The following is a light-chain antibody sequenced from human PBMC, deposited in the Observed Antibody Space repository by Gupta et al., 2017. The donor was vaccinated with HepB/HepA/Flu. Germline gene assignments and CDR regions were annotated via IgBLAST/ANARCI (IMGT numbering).Light chain of an antibody. V-gene: IGLV3-19*01. CDR3: NSRDSSGNHVL. CDR2: GKN. CDR1: SLGSYY. Sequence: SSALTQPPAVSVAFGPSVRITCQGASLGSYYPSWYQQKPGQAPVFVIYGKNNRPSGIPDRFPGSSSGNTASLTITGAQAEDEADYYCNSRDSSGNHVLFGGGTKLTVL. J-gene: IGLJ2*01.